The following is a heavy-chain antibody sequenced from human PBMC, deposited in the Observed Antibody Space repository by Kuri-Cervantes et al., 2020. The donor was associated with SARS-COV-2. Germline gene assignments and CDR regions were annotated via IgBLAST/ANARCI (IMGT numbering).Heavy chain of an antibody. V-gene: IGHV1-69*06. CDR2: IIPIFGTA. CDR3: ARGEIASTVLGYCSSTSCRYYGMDV. CDR1: GGTFSSYA. D-gene: IGHD2-2*01. J-gene: IGHJ6*02. Sequence: SAMVFCKASGGTFSSYAISWVRQAPGQGLEWMGGIIPIFGTASCAQKFQGRVTITADKVTSTAYMELSSLRSEDTAVYYCARGEIASTVLGYCSSTSCRYYGMDVWGQGTTVTVSS.